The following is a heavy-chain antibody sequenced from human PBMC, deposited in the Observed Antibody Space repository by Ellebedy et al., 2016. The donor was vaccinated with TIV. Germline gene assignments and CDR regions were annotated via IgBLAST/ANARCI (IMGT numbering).Heavy chain of an antibody. V-gene: IGHV3-74*01. Sequence: PGGSLRLSCAASRFTFSNYWMHWVRQAPGEGLVWVARINNDGSSTNYAASVKGRFTISRENAESILYLQMNSLRVEDTAMYYCAGDLDVWGQGILVTVSS. D-gene: IGHD3-3*01. CDR1: RFTFSNYW. CDR3: AGDLDV. J-gene: IGHJ4*02. CDR2: INNDGSST.